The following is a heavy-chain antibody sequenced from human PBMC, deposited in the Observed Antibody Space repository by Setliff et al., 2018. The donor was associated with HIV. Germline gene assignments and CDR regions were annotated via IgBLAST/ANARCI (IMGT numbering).Heavy chain of an antibody. Sequence: VASVKVSCKASGGTFSSYAISWVRQAPGRGLEWMGGIIPIFGTANYAQKFQGRVTITADESTSTAYMELSSLRSEDTAVYNCARDYPYYESSGYNYLEAFDIWGQGTMVTVSS. CDR3: ARDYPYYESSGYNYLEAFDI. D-gene: IGHD3-22*01. J-gene: IGHJ3*02. CDR2: IIPIFGTA. CDR1: GGTFSSYA. V-gene: IGHV1-69*13.